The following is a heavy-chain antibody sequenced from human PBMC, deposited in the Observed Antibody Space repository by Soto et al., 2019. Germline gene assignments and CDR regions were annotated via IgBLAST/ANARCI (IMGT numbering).Heavy chain of an antibody. CDR1: GLTVSGSA. CDR3: TRHADLGYCSSTSCYDFDY. J-gene: IGHJ4*02. CDR2: IRSKANSYAT. V-gene: IGHV3-73*01. Sequence: PGGSLRLSCAASGLTVSGSAMHWVRQASGKGLEWVGRIRSKANSYATTYAASVKGRFTISRDDSNNTAYLQMNSLKTEDTAVYYCTRHADLGYCSSTSCYDFDYWGQGTLVTVSS. D-gene: IGHD2-2*01.